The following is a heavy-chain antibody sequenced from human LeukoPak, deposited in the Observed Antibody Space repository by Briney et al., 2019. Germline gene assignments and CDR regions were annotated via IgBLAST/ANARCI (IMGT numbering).Heavy chain of an antibody. CDR3: ARLGYSYGYYYYYGMDV. CDR1: GGSISSSSYY. V-gene: IGHV4-39*01. CDR2: IYYSGRT. Sequence: SETLSLTCTVSGGSISSSSYYWGWLRQPPGKGLEWIGSIYYSGRTYYNPSLKSRVTISVDTSKNQFSLKLSSVTAADTAVYYCARLGYSYGYYYYYGMDVWGQGTTVTVSS. J-gene: IGHJ6*02. D-gene: IGHD5-18*01.